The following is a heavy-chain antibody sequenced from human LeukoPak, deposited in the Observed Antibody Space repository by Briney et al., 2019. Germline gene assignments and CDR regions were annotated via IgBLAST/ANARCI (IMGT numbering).Heavy chain of an antibody. V-gene: IGHV3-23*01. J-gene: IGHJ4*02. CDR2: ISGSGGST. CDR1: GFTFGSYS. D-gene: IGHD3-3*01. Sequence: PGRSLRLSCAASGFTFGSYSMNWVRQAPGKGLEWVSAISGSGGSTYYADSVKGRFTISRDNSKNTLYLQMNSLRAEDTAVYYCAKIPYYDFWSGRQYLDYWGQGTLVTVSS. CDR3: AKIPYYDFWSGRQYLDY.